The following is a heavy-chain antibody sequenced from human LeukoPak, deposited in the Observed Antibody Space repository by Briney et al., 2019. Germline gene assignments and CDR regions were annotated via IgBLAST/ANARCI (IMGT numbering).Heavy chain of an antibody. CDR2: IYYSGST. Sequence: SETLSLTCTVSSGSINAYYWSWIRQPPGKGLEWIGYIYYSGSTNYNPSLKNRVTISVDTSKNQFSLRLSSVTAADTAIYFCAGDRGDTAMINWGLGTLVTVSS. CDR1: SGSINAYY. J-gene: IGHJ4*02. D-gene: IGHD5-18*01. V-gene: IGHV4-59*01. CDR3: AGDRGDTAMIN.